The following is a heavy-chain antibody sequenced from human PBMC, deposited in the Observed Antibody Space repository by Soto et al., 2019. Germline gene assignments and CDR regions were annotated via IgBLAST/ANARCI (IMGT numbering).Heavy chain of an antibody. CDR1: AFTFSSYS. Sequence: VGSLRISCAASAFTFSSYSMNWVRQAPGKGLEWVSYISSSGTTIYYADSVKGRFTISRDNAKNSLYLQMNSLRDEDTAVYYCARGYDYVWGSYRPSGYFQRWGQSTLVTVSS. CDR2: ISSSGTTI. V-gene: IGHV3-48*02. CDR3: ARGYDYVWGSYRPSGYFQR. J-gene: IGHJ1*01. D-gene: IGHD3-16*02.